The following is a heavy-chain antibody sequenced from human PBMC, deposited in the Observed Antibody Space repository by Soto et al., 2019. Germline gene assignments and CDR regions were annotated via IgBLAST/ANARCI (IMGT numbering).Heavy chain of an antibody. J-gene: IGHJ5*02. V-gene: IGHV4-61*01. D-gene: IGHD1-26*01. CDR3: ARHYSGSYYSHWFDP. Sequence: SETLSLTCSVSGDSVSSGSYYWSWVRQPPGKGLEWIGYIFYSGNTNYNPSLQSRVTISVDTSKNQFSLRLRSVTAADTAMYYCARHYSGSYYSHWFDPWGQGTLVTVSS. CDR1: GDSVSSGSYY. CDR2: IFYSGNT.